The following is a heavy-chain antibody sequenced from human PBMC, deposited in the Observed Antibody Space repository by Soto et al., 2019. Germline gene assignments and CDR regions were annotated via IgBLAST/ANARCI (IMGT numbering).Heavy chain of an antibody. J-gene: IGHJ4*02. D-gene: IGHD4-17*01. CDR3: AKDPNGDYVGAFDS. V-gene: IGHV3-23*01. Sequence: EVQLLESGGGLVQPGGSLRLSCAASGNTFSKYAMTWVRQAPGKGMEWVSDISGSGAGTYYTDSVKGRFTISSDNSKNTLYLQRNNLRADATAVYYGAKDPNGDYVGAFDSGGQGTLFTVSS. CDR2: ISGSGAGT. CDR1: GNTFSKYA.